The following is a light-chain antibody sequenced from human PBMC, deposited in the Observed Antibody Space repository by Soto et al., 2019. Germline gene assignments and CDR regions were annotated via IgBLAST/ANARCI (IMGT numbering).Light chain of an antibody. J-gene: IGKJ4*01. CDR1: QNINRW. CDR2: KAS. Sequence: DIQMTQSPSTLSASVGDRVTITCRARQNINRWLAWYQQRPGKAPNLLIHKASTLEVGVPSRFSGSASGTEFTLTISCLQPDDFAVYFCLQYNVYPLSFGGGTKVEIK. V-gene: IGKV1-5*03. CDR3: LQYNVYPLS.